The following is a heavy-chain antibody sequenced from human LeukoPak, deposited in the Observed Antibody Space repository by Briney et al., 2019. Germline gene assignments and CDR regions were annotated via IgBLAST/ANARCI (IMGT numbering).Heavy chain of an antibody. Sequence: SVKVSCKASGGTFSSYAISWVRQAPGQGLEWMGRIIPILGIANYAQKFQGRVTITADKSASTAYMELSSLRSEDTAVYYCARGRVATTPFDYWGQGTLVTVSS. CDR1: GGTFSSYA. CDR3: ARGRVATTPFDY. CDR2: IIPILGIA. V-gene: IGHV1-69*04. J-gene: IGHJ4*02. D-gene: IGHD5-24*01.